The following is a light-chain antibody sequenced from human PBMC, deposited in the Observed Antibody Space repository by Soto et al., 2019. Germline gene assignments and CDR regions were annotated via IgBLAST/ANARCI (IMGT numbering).Light chain of an antibody. V-gene: IGLV1-44*01. CDR2: SNN. CDR3: QSYDTSLSGVI. Sequence: QSVLTQPPSASGTPGQRVTISCSGSRSSIGSNTVNWYQHLPGSAPKLLIYSNNHRPSGVPDRFSASKSGTSASLAITGLQGEDEANYYCQSYDTSLSGVIFGAGTKLTVL. CDR1: RSSIGSNT. J-gene: IGLJ2*01.